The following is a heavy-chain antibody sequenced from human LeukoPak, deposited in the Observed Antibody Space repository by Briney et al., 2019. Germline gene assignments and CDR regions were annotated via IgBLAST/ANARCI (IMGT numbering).Heavy chain of an antibody. J-gene: IGHJ4*02. CDR3: ARIGSSQGGYYFDY. D-gene: IGHD6-6*01. CDR1: GFTFCSYA. V-gene: IGHV3-30-3*01. Sequence: GRSLRLSCAASGFTFCSYAMHWVRQAPGKGLEWVAVISYDGSNKYYADSVKGRFTISRDNSKNTLYLQMNSLRAEDTAVYYCARIGSSQGGYYFDYWGQGTLVTVSS. CDR2: ISYDGSNK.